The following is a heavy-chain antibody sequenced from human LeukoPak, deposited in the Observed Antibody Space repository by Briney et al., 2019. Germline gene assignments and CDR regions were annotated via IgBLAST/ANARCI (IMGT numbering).Heavy chain of an antibody. CDR3: ARDLQTYYYDSSGYYMACSAFDI. Sequence: SETLSLTCSVSGGSIRNSNYFWAWIRQPPGKGLEWIGVISYTGSAYYNPSLKSRVTISVDTSKNQFSLKLISVTAADTAVYYCARDLQTYYYDSSGYYMACSAFDIWGQGTMVTVSS. J-gene: IGHJ3*02. V-gene: IGHV4-39*07. D-gene: IGHD3-22*01. CDR1: GGSIRNSNYF. CDR2: ISYTGSA.